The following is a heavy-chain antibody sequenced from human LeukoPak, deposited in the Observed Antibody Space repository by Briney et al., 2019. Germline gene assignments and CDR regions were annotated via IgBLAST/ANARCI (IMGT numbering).Heavy chain of an antibody. V-gene: IGHV3-30*18. CDR2: ISYDGTRK. CDR3: TKGHDPGGFGY. J-gene: IGHJ4*02. CDR1: GFTFSDYG. D-gene: IGHD3-10*01. Sequence: GGSLRLSCAASGFTFSDYGIHWVRQAPGKGLEWVAVISYDGTRKYYADSVKGRLTISRDNSNNTLYLQINSLKAEDTALYYCTKGHDPGGFGYWGQGTLVTVSS.